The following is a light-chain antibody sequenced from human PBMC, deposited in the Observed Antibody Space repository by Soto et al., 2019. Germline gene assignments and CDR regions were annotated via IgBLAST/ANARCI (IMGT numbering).Light chain of an antibody. CDR1: QSISTW. CDR2: GAS. V-gene: IGKV1-5*01. CDR3: QQYKNYLT. J-gene: IGKJ3*01. Sequence: DIQMTQSPSTLSASVGDRVTITCRASQSISTWLAWYQQKPGKAPKVLIYGASSLESGVPSRFSGSGSGTEFTLTISSLQPDDFATYYCQQYKNYLTFVPVTKVAIK.